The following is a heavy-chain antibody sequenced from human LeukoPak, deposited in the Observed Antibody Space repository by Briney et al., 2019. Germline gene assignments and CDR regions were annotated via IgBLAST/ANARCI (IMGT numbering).Heavy chain of an antibody. CDR2: IYYRGST. CDR3: ARRVGVVVPAAMTRGNAFDI. D-gene: IGHD2-2*01. Sequence: TSETLSLTCAVSGGSISSYYWSWIRQPPGKGLEWIGYIYYRGSTNYNPSLKSRVTISVDTSKNQFSLKLSSVTAADTAVYYCARRVGVVVPAAMTRGNAFDIWGQGTMVTVSS. CDR1: GGSISSYY. J-gene: IGHJ3*02. V-gene: IGHV4-59*08.